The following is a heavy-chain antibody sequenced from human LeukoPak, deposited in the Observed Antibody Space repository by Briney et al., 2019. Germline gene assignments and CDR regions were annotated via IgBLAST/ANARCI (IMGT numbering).Heavy chain of an antibody. CDR3: ARDPTYYYGSGTIYYYYGMDV. D-gene: IGHD3-10*01. Sequence: PGGSLRLSCAASGFTFSSYAMHWVRQAPGKGLEWVAVISYDGSNKYYADSVKGRFTISRDNSKNTLYLQMNSLRAEDTAVYYCARDPTYYYGSGTIYYYYGMDVWGQGTTVTVSS. CDR2: ISYDGSNK. V-gene: IGHV3-30-3*01. CDR1: GFTFSSYA. J-gene: IGHJ6*02.